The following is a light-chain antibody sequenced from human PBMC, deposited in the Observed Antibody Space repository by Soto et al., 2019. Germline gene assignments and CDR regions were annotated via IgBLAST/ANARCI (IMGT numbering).Light chain of an antibody. Sequence: QSVLTQPPSVSGAPGQRVTISCTGSSTNIGAGYDVHWYQQLPGTAPKLLIYGNSNRPSGVPDRFSGSKSGTSASLAISGLTSEDEADYYCEAWDETLDGLYVFGTGTKLTVL. CDR1: STNIGAGYD. V-gene: IGLV1-40*01. CDR3: EAWDETLDGLYV. CDR2: GNS. J-gene: IGLJ1*01.